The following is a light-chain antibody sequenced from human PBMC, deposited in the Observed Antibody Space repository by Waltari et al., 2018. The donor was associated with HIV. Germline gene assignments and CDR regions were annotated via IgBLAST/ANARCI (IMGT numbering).Light chain of an antibody. V-gene: IGLV2-14*01. CDR3: KSFSTSNTYV. CDR1: SSDVGYFNY. Sequence: QSALTQPASVSGSPGQSITISCTGTSSDVGYFNYDSWYQQHPGKAPKVIIYDVNNGPSGVSNHFSGSKSGYTASLTISGLRAEDEADYYCKSFSTSNTYVFGSGTRVTVL. J-gene: IGLJ1*01. CDR2: DVN.